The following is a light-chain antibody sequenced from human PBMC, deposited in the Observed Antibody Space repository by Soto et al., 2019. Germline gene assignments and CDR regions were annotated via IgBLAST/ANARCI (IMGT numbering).Light chain of an antibody. CDR3: SSYACSNNKEV. J-gene: IGLJ2*01. CDR2: EVS. V-gene: IGLV2-8*01. CDR1: SSDVGGYNY. Sequence: QSALTQPPSASGSPGQSVTISCTGTSSDVGGYNYVSWYQQHPGKAPKLMIYEVSKRPSGVPDRFSGSKSGNTASLTVSGLQSEDEADYYCSSYACSNNKEVFGGGTKLTVL.